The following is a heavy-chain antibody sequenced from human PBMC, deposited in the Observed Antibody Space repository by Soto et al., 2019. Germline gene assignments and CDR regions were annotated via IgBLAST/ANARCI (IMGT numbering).Heavy chain of an antibody. CDR2: IDPKDGET. D-gene: IGHD2-15*01. V-gene: IGHV1-24*01. CDR1: GYTFTSYD. J-gene: IGHJ4*02. Sequence: GASVEVSCKASGYTFTSYDINWVRQASGQGLEWMGGIDPKDGETIYAQKFQGRVTMTEDTSTDTAYMELSSLRSEDTAVYYCATNPGLLLLYFDYWGQGTLVTVSS. CDR3: ATNPGLLLLYFDY.